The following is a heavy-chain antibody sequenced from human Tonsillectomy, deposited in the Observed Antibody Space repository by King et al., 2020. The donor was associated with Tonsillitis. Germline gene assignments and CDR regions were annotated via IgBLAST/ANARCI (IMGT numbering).Heavy chain of an antibody. Sequence: VQLVESGAEVKKPGASVKVSCKASGYTFTSYGMSWLRQAPGQGLEWMGWISAYNGNTNFAQKFQGRVTMTTDTSTSTAYMELRSLRSDDTAVYYCARAATYFYDRSGPFFDHRGQGTLVTVSS. CDR1: GYTFTSYG. CDR3: ARAATYFYDRSGPFFDH. J-gene: IGHJ4*02. CDR2: ISAYNGNT. D-gene: IGHD3-22*01. V-gene: IGHV1-18*01.